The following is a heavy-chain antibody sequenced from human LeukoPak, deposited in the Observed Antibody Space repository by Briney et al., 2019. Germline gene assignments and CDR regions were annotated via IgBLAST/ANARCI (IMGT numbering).Heavy chain of an antibody. V-gene: IGHV1-2*02. CDR1: GYTFTGYY. Sequence: ASVKVSCKASGYTFTGYYMHWARQAPGQGLEWMGWINPNSGGTNYAQKFQGRVTMTRDTSISTAYMELSRLRSDDTAVYYCARGWLRPGGLIDYWGQGTLVTVSS. CDR3: ARGWLRPGGLIDY. CDR2: INPNSGGT. D-gene: IGHD5-12*01. J-gene: IGHJ4*02.